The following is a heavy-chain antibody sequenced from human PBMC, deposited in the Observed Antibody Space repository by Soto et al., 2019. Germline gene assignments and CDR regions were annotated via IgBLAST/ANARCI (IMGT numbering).Heavy chain of an antibody. CDR2: IYHSGST. J-gene: IGHJ6*02. D-gene: IGHD6-25*01. CDR3: ARDRPRSGWSYYYYGMDV. Sequence: PSETLSLTCAVSGGSISSSNWWSWVRQPPGKGLEWIGEIYHSGSTNYNPSLKSRVTISVDKSKNQFSLKLSSVTAADTAVYYCARDRPRSGWSYYYYGMDVWGQGTTVTVSS. CDR1: GGSISSSNW. V-gene: IGHV4-4*02.